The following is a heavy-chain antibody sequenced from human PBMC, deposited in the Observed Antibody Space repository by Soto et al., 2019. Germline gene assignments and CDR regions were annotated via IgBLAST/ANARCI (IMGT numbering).Heavy chain of an antibody. CDR3: ARDLLAGTRYYYGMDV. D-gene: IGHD6-13*01. CDR1: GYTFTSYG. Sequence: QVQLVQSGAEVKKPGASVKVSCKASGYTFTSYGISWVRQAPGQGLEWMGWISAYNGNTNYAQKLKGRVTMTTDTSTSTAYMELRSLRSDDTAVYYCARDLLAGTRYYYGMDVWGQGTTVTVSS. CDR2: ISAYNGNT. V-gene: IGHV1-18*01. J-gene: IGHJ6*02.